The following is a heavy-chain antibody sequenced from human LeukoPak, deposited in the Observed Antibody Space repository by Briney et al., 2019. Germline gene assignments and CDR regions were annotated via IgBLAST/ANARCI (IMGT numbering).Heavy chain of an antibody. CDR2: IHSSGNT. D-gene: IGHD4-11*01. CDR3: AGYTVSNYDY. J-gene: IGHJ4*02. CDR1: GGSIISYY. V-gene: IGHV4-59*01. Sequence: SGTLSLTCTVSGGSIISYYWAWIRQPPGKGLEWIGYIHSSGNTNYNASLKSRVTISVDTSENQFSLRLSSVTAADTAVYYCAGYTVSNYDYWGQGSLVTVSS.